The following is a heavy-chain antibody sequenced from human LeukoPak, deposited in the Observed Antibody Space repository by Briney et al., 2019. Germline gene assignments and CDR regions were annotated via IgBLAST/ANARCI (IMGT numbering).Heavy chain of an antibody. V-gene: IGHV4-34*01. CDR2: INHSGST. CDR3: AGRNYYGSGNFYYYGMDV. D-gene: IGHD3-10*01. J-gene: IGHJ6*02. CDR1: GGSFSGYY. Sequence: SETLSLTCAAYGGSFSGYYWSWIRQPPGKGLEWIGEINHSGSTNYNPSLKSRVTISVDTSKNQFSLKLSSVTAADTAVYYCAGRNYYGSGNFYYYGMDVWGQGTTVTVSS.